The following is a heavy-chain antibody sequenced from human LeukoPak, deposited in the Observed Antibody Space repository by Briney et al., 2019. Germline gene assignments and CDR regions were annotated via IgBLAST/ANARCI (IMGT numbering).Heavy chain of an antibody. V-gene: IGHV4-59*01. J-gene: IGHJ6*03. CDR3: ARKSRSNSYYYYMDV. CDR1: GGSISSYY. D-gene: IGHD1-26*01. Sequence: PSETLSLTCAVSGGSISSYYWSWIRQPPGMGLEWIGYIYSGGDTNYNPSLKSRVTISVDTSKNQFSLNLSSVTAADTAVYYCARKSRSNSYYYYMDVWGKGTTVTVSS. CDR2: IYSGGDT.